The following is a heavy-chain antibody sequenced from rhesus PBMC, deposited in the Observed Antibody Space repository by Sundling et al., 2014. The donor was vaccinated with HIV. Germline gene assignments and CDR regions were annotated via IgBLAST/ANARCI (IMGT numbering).Heavy chain of an antibody. J-gene: IGHJ4*01. D-gene: IGHD6-13*01. CDR1: NGSISDTY. CDR2: IYGSGGST. CDR3: AREAGFSSWFDY. V-gene: IGHV4S2*01. Sequence: QVQLQGSGPGLVKPSETLPLTCAVSNGSISDTYRWNWIRQAPGKGLEWIGRIYGSGGSTDYNPSLKSRVTISIDTSKNQFSLKLYSVTAADTAVYYCAREAGFSSWFDYWGQGVLVTVSS.